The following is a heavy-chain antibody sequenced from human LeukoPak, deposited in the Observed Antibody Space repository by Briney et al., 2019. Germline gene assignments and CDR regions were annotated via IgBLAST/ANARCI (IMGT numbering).Heavy chain of an antibody. V-gene: IGHV1-2*02. D-gene: IGHD2-2*01. Sequence: ASVKVSCKASGYTFTGYYMHWVRQAPGQGLEWMGWINPNSGGTNYAQKFQGRVTMTRDTSISTAYMELSRLRSDDTAVYYCARDWLPGLVLDTTLKHCSSTSCWYNWFDPWGQGTLVTVSS. CDR3: ARDWLPGLVLDTTLKHCSSTSCWYNWFDP. CDR2: INPNSGGT. CDR1: GYTFTGYY. J-gene: IGHJ5*02.